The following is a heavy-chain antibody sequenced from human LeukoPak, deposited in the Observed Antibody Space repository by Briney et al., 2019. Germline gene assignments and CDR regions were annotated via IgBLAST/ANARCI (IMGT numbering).Heavy chain of an antibody. Sequence: KPSETLSLTCTVSGGSISSCNYYWGWVPRPPGKGVEWIGSIYYSGSTYYNPSLKSRDTISVDTSKNQFSLKLSSVTAADTAVYYCERSGPSGDAFDIWGQGTMVTVSS. CDR1: GGSISSCNYY. V-gene: IGHV4-39*01. CDR3: ERSGPSGDAFDI. J-gene: IGHJ3*02. CDR2: IYYSGST. D-gene: IGHD5-12*01.